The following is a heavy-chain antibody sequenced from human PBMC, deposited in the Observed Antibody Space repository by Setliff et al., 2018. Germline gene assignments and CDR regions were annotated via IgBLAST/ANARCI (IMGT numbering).Heavy chain of an antibody. CDR2: TNWNGDDI. CDR3: AKEAFSSFWYNYFDS. D-gene: IGHD6-13*01. J-gene: IGHJ4*02. CDR1: GFTFRKHA. V-gene: IGHV3-20*04. Sequence: GGSLRLSCTASGFTFRKHALAWVRQAPGKGLQWVSGTNWNGDDISYADSVRGRFTISRDNSKNTLYLEMISLRAEDSALYYCAKEAFSSFWYNYFDSWGQGTLVTVSS.